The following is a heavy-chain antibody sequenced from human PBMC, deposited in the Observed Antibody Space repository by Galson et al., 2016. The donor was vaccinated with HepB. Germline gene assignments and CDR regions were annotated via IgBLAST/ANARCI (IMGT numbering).Heavy chain of an antibody. V-gene: IGHV3-7*03. CDR1: GFNFYGYW. D-gene: IGHD3-16*01. J-gene: IGHJ6*02. CDR3: ARGIMAAHWGMYV. CDR2: IREDSFEK. Sequence: SLRLSCAAAGFNFYGYWMSWVRQAPGRGLEWMANIREDSFEKYYMESVKGRFTISRDNAKISLFLQMNYLTAEDTGVYYCARGIMAAHWGMYVWGQGTTVIVSS.